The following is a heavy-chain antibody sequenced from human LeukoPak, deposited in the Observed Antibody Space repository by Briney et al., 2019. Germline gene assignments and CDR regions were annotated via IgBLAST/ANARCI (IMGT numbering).Heavy chain of an antibody. CDR2: IYYSGST. Sequence: SEALSLTCTVSGGSISSYYWSWIRQPPGKGLEWIGYIYYSGSTYYNPSLKSRVTISVDTSKNQFSLKLSSVTAADTAVYYCARVGPIYYFDYWGQGTLVTVSS. V-gene: IGHV4-59*08. D-gene: IGHD3-3*02. J-gene: IGHJ4*02. CDR1: GGSISSYY. CDR3: ARVGPIYYFDY.